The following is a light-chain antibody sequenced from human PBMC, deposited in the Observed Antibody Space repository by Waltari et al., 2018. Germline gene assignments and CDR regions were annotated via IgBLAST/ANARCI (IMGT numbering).Light chain of an antibody. Sequence: QSALTQPASVSGSPGQSITISCTGSSIYVGSYNLVSWYQQHPGKAPKLMIYEGSKRPSGVSNRFSGSKSDNTASLTISGLQAEDEAHYYCCSYAGSSAPRVFGGGTKLTVL. V-gene: IGLV2-23*01. J-gene: IGLJ3*02. CDR1: SIYVGSYNL. CDR3: CSYAGSSAPRV. CDR2: EGS.